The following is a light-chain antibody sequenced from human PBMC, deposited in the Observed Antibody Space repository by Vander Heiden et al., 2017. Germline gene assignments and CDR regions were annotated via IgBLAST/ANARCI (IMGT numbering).Light chain of an antibody. Sequence: QSVLTQPPSASGTPGKRVSISRAGSRSNNATNYVYWYQQLPGTAPKLLIYMSSQRPSGVPDRFSGSKSGTSASLAISGLRSEDEADYYCASWDESLSGVVFGGGTKLTVL. V-gene: IGLV1-47*01. CDR3: ASWDESLSGVV. CDR2: MSS. CDR1: RSNNATNY. J-gene: IGLJ2*01.